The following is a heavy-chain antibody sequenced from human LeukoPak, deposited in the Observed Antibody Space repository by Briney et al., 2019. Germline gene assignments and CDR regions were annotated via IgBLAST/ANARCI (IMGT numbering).Heavy chain of an antibody. CDR3: ARQQLVQGWNDAFDI. D-gene: IGHD6-13*01. CDR2: ISAYNGNT. CDR1: GYTFTSYG. V-gene: IGHV1-18*01. Sequence: ASVKVSCKASGYTFTSYGISWVRQAPGQGREWMGWISAYNGNTNYAQKLQGRGTMTTDTSTSTAYMELRSLRSDDTAVYYCARQQLVQGWNDAFDIWGQGTMVTVSS. J-gene: IGHJ3*02.